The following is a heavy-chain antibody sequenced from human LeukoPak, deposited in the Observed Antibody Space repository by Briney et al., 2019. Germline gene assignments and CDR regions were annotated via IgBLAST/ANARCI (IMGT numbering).Heavy chain of an antibody. CDR3: ASRKLGNDY. CDR1: GGSISSSSYY. CDR2: IYYSGST. Sequence: KSSETLSLTCTVSGGSISSSSYYWGWLRQPPGKGLEWIGSIYYSGSTYYNPSLKSRVTISVDTSKNQFSLKLSSVTAADTAVYYCASRKLGNDYWGQGTLVTVSS. V-gene: IGHV4-39*01. J-gene: IGHJ4*02. D-gene: IGHD7-27*01.